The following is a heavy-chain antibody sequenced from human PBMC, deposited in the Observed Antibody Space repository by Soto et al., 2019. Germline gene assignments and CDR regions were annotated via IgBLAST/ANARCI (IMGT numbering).Heavy chain of an antibody. J-gene: IGHJ6*02. D-gene: IGHD4-17*01. CDR2: IYPGDSDT. V-gene: IGHV5-51*01. CDR1: GYSFTSYW. Sequence: GESLKISCKGSGYSFTSYWIGWVRQMPGKGLEWMGIIYPGDSDTRYSPSFQGQVTISADKSISTAYLQWSSLKASDTAMYYCASGYGVNSGLKRNYYVMDVWGQGTTVTVYS. CDR3: ASGYGVNSGLKRNYYVMDV.